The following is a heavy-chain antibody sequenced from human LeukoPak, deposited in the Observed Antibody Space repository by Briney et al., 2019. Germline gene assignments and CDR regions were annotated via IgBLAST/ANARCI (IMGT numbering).Heavy chain of an antibody. CDR1: GGSLSSYY. Sequence: KPSETPSLTCTVSGGSLSSYYWSWIRQPPGKGLEWIGYIYFSGSTNYNPSLKSRVTISVDTSKNQFSLKLSSVTAADTAVYYCARGVAAAGTFYYGMDVWGQGTTVTVSS. D-gene: IGHD6-13*01. CDR3: ARGVAAAGTFYYGMDV. V-gene: IGHV4-59*01. J-gene: IGHJ6*02. CDR2: IYFSGST.